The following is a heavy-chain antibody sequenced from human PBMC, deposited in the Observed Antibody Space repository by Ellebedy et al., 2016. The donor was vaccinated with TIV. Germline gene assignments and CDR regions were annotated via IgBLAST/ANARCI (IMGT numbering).Heavy chain of an antibody. J-gene: IGHJ5*02. V-gene: IGHV3-7*01. D-gene: IGHD4-17*01. Sequence: PGGSLRLSCAASGFSFRSYWMSWVRQAPGKGLEWVANIYHGGSQQYYVDSVKGRFTISRDNAKNLLYLQMDSLRAEDTAVYYCARRGSYGDYAVQINSWFDRWGQGTLVTVSS. CDR3: ARRGSYGDYAVQINSWFDR. CDR2: IYHGGSQQ. CDR1: GFSFRSYW.